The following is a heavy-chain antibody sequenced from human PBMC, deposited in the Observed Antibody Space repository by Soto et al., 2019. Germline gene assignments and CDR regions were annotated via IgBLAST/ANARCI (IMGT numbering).Heavy chain of an antibody. Sequence: SETLSLTCNVSGGSISSSCYYCGWIRQPQGQGLEWIGSIYYSGSTYYKPSLKSRVTISVDTSKNQFSLKLSSVTAADTAVYYCARHEKGEVVAATLLAFDIWGQGTMVTV. J-gene: IGHJ3*02. CDR1: GGSISSSCYY. CDR3: ARHEKGEVVAATLLAFDI. V-gene: IGHV4-39*01. D-gene: IGHD2-15*01. CDR2: IYYSGST.